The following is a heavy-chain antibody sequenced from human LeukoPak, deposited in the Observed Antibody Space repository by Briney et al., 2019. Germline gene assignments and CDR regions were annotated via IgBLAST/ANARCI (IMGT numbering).Heavy chain of an antibody. CDR3: AREAETYYYDSSGYFDI. D-gene: IGHD3-22*01. Sequence: PGGSLRLSCAASGFTFSSYGMHWVRQAPGKGLEWVAVISYDGSNKYYADSVKGRFTISRDNSKNTLYLQMNSLRAEDTAVYYCAREAETYYYDSSGYFDIWGQGTMVTVSS. CDR1: GFTFSSYG. J-gene: IGHJ3*02. CDR2: ISYDGSNK. V-gene: IGHV3-30*03.